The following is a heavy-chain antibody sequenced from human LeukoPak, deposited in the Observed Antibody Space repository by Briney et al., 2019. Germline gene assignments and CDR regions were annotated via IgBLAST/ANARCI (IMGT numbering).Heavy chain of an antibody. CDR3: ARGGGYCGGDCYGIDY. V-gene: IGHV3-21*01. CDR1: GFTFSAYS. J-gene: IGHJ4*02. Sequence: GGSLRLSCAASGFTFSAYSMKWVRQAPGKGLEWVSSISGSSTYIYYADSVQGRFTISRDNAKNSLYLQMNSLRAEDTAVYYCARGGGYCGGDCYGIDYWGQGTLVTVSS. CDR2: ISGSSTYI. D-gene: IGHD2-21*01.